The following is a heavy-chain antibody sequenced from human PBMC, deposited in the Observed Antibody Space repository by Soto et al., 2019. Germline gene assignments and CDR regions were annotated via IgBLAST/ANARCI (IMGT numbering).Heavy chain of an antibody. J-gene: IGHJ4*02. D-gene: IGHD3-10*01. V-gene: IGHV3-48*02. CDR3: ATRGGVSLYGSLDY. Sequence: EVQLVESGGGLVQPGGSLRLSCAASGFTFSSYSMNWVRQAPGKGLEWVSYISSSSSTIYYADSVKGRFTISRDNAKNSLYLQMNSLRDEDTAVYYCATRGGVSLYGSLDYWGQGTLVTVSS. CDR2: ISSSSSTI. CDR1: GFTFSSYS.